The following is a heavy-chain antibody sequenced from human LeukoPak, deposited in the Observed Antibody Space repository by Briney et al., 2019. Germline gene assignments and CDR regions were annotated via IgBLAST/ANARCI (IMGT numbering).Heavy chain of an antibody. J-gene: IGHJ4*02. CDR2: INHSGST. D-gene: IGHD5-12*01. V-gene: IGHV4-39*07. CDR3: ARPRGYGRSYFDY. Sequence: SQTLSLTCTVSGGSINSGSYYWSWIRQPPGKGLEWIGEINHSGSTNYNPSLKSRVTISVDTSKNQFSLKLSSVTAADTAVYYCARPRGYGRSYFDYWGQGTLVTVSS. CDR1: GGSINSGSYY.